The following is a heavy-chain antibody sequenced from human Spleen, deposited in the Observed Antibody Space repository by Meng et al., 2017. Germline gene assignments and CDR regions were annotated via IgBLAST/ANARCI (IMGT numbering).Heavy chain of an antibody. J-gene: IGHJ4*02. Sequence: GESLKISCAASGFSVSHNYMSWVRQAPGKRLEWVSVIYSGGNTYYADSVKGRFTISRDNSKNSLYLQMNSLRVEDTAVYYCARVYSASGSYHNPGPSDYWGQGTLVTVSS. CDR2: IYSGGNT. D-gene: IGHD3-10*01. CDR1: GFSVSHNY. CDR3: ARVYSASGSYHNPGPSDY. V-gene: IGHV3-66*01.